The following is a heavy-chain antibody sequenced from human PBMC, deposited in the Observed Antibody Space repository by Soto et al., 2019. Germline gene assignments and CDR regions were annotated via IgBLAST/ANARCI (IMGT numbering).Heavy chain of an antibody. V-gene: IGHV4-59*01. J-gene: IGHJ6*02. CDR1: GGPIGSYY. CDR2: VYYSDST. D-gene: IGHD6-13*01. CDR3: ARTEASSWSFFYYGMYV. Sequence: QVQLQESGPGLVKPSETLSLTCTVSGGPIGSYYWSWIRQSPGKGLEWIGCVYYSDSTNYNPSLKSRVTISLDRSKNQFSLRLSSVTAADTAVYYCARTEASSWSFFYYGMYVWGQGTAVAVSS.